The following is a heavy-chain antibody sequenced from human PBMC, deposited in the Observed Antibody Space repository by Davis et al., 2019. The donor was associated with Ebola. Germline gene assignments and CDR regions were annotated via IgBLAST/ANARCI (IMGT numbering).Heavy chain of an antibody. CDR3: ARGWMRRAFDI. D-gene: IGHD2-2*03. CDR1: GDSASSGG. V-gene: IGHV6-1*01. Sequence: PSETLSLTCAIPGDSASSGGWNWIRQPPSRGLEWLARTYYDSKWYYDYAVSVKGRITINPDTSKNEFSLHLNSVTPEDTALYFCARGWMRRAFDIWGQGTMVIVSS. J-gene: IGHJ3*02. CDR2: TYYDSKWYY.